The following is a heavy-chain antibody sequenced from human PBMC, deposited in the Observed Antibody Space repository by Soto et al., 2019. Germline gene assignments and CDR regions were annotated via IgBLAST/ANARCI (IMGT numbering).Heavy chain of an antibody. CDR3: AKQGVYSSGWCAWFDP. CDR2: ISGSGGST. J-gene: IGHJ5*02. Sequence: GKGLEWVSAISGSGGSTYYADSVKGRFTISRDNSKNTLYLQMNSLRAEDTAVYYCAKQGVYSSGWCAWFDPWGQGTLVTVS. D-gene: IGHD6-19*01. V-gene: IGHV3-23*01.